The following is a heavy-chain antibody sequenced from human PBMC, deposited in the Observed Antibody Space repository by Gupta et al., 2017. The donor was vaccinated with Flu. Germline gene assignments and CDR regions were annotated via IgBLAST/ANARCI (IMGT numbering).Heavy chain of an antibody. CDR2: IKSRINGETT. CDR3: ATDDYVWGPYRPPDPAPIDF. J-gene: IGHJ4*02. Sequence: RQAPGKGLEWVGHIKSRINGETTDYAAPVKGRFIISRDDSKNTLYLQMNSLKTEDTAVYFCATDDYVWGPYRPPDPAPIDFWGQGSLVTVSS. V-gene: IGHV3-15*01. D-gene: IGHD3-16*02.